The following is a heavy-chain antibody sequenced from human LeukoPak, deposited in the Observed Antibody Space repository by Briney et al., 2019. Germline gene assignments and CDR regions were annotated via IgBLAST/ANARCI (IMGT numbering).Heavy chain of an antibody. J-gene: IGHJ4*02. V-gene: IGHV3-21*01. Sequence: GGSLRLSCAASGFTFSSYNMNWVRQAPGKGLEWVSSITSGSSYIYYADSVKGRFTISRDNAKNSLYLQMNSLRAEDTGVYYCAREQPYYYDSSGTTLMAEIKYYFDYWGQGTLVTVSS. CDR3: AREQPYYYDSSGTTLMAEIKYYFDY. CDR2: ITSGSSYI. D-gene: IGHD3-22*01. CDR1: GFTFSSYN.